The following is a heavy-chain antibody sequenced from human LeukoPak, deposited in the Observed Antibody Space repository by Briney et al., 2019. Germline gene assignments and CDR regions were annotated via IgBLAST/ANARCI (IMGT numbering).Heavy chain of an antibody. J-gene: IGHJ6*03. V-gene: IGHV4-30-2*01. Sequence: SETLSLTCTVSGGSISSGDYYWSWIRQPPGKGLEWIGYIYHSGSTYYNPSLKSRVTISVDRSKNQFSLKLSSVTAADTAVYYCATDYRVTSIAAAGTHFDYYMDVWGKGTTVTVSS. CDR3: ATDYRVTSIAAAGTHFDYYMDV. CDR2: IYHSGST. CDR1: GGSISSGDYY. D-gene: IGHD6-13*01.